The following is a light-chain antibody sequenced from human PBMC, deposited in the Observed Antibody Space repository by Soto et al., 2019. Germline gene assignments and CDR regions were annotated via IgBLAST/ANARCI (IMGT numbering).Light chain of an antibody. J-gene: IGLJ2*01. CDR3: CSYAGSSTFVV. V-gene: IGLV2-23*02. Sequence: QSVLTQPASVSGSPGQSVTISCTGSSSDVGSYHVVSWYQQHPGKAPKLMIYEDSQRPSGVSNRFSGSKSGNTASLAISGLRSEDEADYYCCSYAGSSTFVVFGGGTKLTVL. CDR2: EDS. CDR1: SSDVGSYHV.